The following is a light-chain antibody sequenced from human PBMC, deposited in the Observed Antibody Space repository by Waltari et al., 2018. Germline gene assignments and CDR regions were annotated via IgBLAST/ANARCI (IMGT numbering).Light chain of an antibody. CDR3: QQYDGAVVT. Sequence: CRASQSVSTISLAWYQQNAGQATRLLIYSASNRAPGIADRFSGSGSGTDFTRTSRSLEPEDSAMYYCQQYDGAVVTFGGGTKVEIK. J-gene: IGKJ4*01. CDR2: SAS. V-gene: IGKV3-20*01. CDR1: QSVSTIS.